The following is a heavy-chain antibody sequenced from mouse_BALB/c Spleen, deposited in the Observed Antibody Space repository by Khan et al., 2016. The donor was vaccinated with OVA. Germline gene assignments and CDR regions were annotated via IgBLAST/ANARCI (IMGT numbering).Heavy chain of an antibody. CDR1: GDSFTSGY. V-gene: IGHV3-8*02. CDR2: MISSGNT. J-gene: IGHJ3*01. Sequence: EVQLQESGPSLVKPSQTLSLTCSVTGDSFTSGYWSWIRKFPGNKLEYMGYMISSGNTYYYPSLISRISITRLTSKNQYYLHLNTVTTSDASSYYCTRSTSTYAFAYRGQGTLVTVSA. D-gene: IGHD1-1*01. CDR3: TRSTSTYAFAY.